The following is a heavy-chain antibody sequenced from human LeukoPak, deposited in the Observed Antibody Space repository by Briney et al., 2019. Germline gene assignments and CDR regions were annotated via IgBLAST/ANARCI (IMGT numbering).Heavy chain of an antibody. V-gene: IGHV3-7*01. CDR1: GFTFSSYW. D-gene: IGHD1-1*01. Sequence: GGSLRLSCAASGFTFSSYWMSWVRQAPGKGLEWVANIKQDGSEKYYVDSVKGRFTISRDNAKNSLYLQMNSLRAEDTAVYYCAKDLTWNDNWFDPWGQGTLVTVSS. J-gene: IGHJ5*02. CDR2: IKQDGSEK. CDR3: AKDLTWNDNWFDP.